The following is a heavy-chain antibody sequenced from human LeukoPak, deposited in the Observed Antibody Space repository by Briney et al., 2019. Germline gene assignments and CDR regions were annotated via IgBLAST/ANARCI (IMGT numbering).Heavy chain of an antibody. D-gene: IGHD2-21*02. Sequence: SETLSLTCTVSGGSISSYSWSWDRQPPGKGLEWIGYIYHSGSSYYNPSLKSRVTIPMDRSKNQFSLRLTSLTAADTAVYYCVSAYCGGDCYHSLLTNWGQGILVTVSS. CDR2: IYHSGSS. V-gene: IGHV4-59*12. CDR3: VSAYCGGDCYHSLLTN. CDR1: GGSISSYS. J-gene: IGHJ4*02.